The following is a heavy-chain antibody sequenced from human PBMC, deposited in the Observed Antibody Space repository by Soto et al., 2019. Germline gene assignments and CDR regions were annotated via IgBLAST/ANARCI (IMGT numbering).Heavy chain of an antibody. V-gene: IGHV1-2*02. D-gene: IGHD2-2*01. Sequence: ASVKVSCKASGYTFTGYYMHWVRQAPGQGLEXXXXXXXXXXXXXXXXXXQGRVTMTRDTSISTAYMELSRLRSDDTAVYYCAVVFHSETMDVWGQGPTVTVSS. J-gene: IGHJ6*02. CDR3: AVVFHSETMDV. CDR2: XXXXXXXX. CDR1: GYTFTGYY.